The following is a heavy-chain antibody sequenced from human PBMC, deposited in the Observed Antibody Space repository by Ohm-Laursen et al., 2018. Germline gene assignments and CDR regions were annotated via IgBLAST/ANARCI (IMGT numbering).Heavy chain of an antibody. V-gene: IGHV3-7*01. CDR1: GFTFSSYW. Sequence: SLRLSCAASGFTFSSYWISWVRQAPGKGLEWVANINRDGSEKYYVGSVKGRFTISRDNAKNSLYLQMNSLRAEDTAVYYCARVGILRWPEYFQHWGQGTLVTVSS. CDR3: ARVGILRWPEYFQH. J-gene: IGHJ1*01. CDR2: INRDGSEK. D-gene: IGHD4-23*01.